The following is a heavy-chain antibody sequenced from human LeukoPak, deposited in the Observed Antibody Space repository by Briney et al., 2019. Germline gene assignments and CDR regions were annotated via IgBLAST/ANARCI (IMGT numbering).Heavy chain of an antibody. J-gene: IGHJ4*02. D-gene: IGHD5-24*01. CDR3: SRGTDAYKCGNS. V-gene: IGHV4-34*01. Sequence: SETLSLTCAVYGGSFSGYYWTWIRQPPGKGLEWIGEIHYSGSINYDPSLKSRVTISADTSNNHFSLKVNSVTAADTAVYYCSRGTDAYKCGNSWGQGTLVTVSS. CDR1: GGSFSGYY. CDR2: IHYSGSI.